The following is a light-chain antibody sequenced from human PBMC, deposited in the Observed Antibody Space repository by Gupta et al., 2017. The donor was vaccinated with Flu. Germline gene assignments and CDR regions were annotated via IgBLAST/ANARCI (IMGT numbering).Light chain of an antibody. CDR2: RNN. CDR1: SSNIGSNY. CDR3: AAWDDSLSGPV. Sequence: QSVLTRPPSASGTPGQRVTISCSGSSSNIGSNYVYWYQQLPGMAPKLLIYRNNQRPSGVPDRFSGSKSGTSASLAISGLRSEDEADYYCAAWDDSLSGPVFGGGTKLTVL. J-gene: IGLJ3*02. V-gene: IGLV1-47*01.